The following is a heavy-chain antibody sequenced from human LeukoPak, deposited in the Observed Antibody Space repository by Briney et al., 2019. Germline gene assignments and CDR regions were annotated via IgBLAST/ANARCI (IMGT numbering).Heavy chain of an antibody. CDR2: ISYGGSNK. CDR1: GFTFSSYA. J-gene: IGHJ4*02. CDR3: ARDPDYYDSSGYGQFDY. V-gene: IGHV3-30-3*01. D-gene: IGHD3-22*01. Sequence: PGGSLRLSCAASGFTFSSYAMRWVRQAPCKGLEWVAVISYGGSNKYYADSVKGRFTISRDNSKNTLYLQMNSLRAEDTAVYYCARDPDYYDSSGYGQFDYWGQGTPVTVSS.